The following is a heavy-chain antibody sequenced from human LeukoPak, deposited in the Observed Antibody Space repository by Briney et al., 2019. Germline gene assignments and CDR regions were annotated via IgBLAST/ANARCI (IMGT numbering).Heavy chain of an antibody. Sequence: ASVKVSCKASGGTFSSYAISWVRQAPGQGLEWMGWISAYNGNTNYAQKLQGRVTMTTDTSTSTAYMELRSLRSDDTAVYYCAKEPYDILTGYYMEEDYWGQGTLVTVSS. CDR2: ISAYNGNT. CDR1: GGTFSSYA. V-gene: IGHV1-18*01. CDR3: AKEPYDILTGYYMEEDY. J-gene: IGHJ4*02. D-gene: IGHD3-9*01.